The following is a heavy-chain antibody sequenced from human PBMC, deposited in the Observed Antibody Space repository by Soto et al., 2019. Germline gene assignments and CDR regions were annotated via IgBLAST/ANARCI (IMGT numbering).Heavy chain of an antibody. D-gene: IGHD3-10*01. J-gene: IGHJ4*02. CDR3: ATVDYGSGSPGDY. V-gene: IGHV1-69*02. CDR2: IIPILGIA. CDR1: GGTFSSYT. Sequence: SVKVSCKASGGTFSSYTISWVRQAPGQGLEWMGRIIPILGIANYAQKFQGRVTITADKSTSTAYMELSSLRSEDTAVYYCATVDYGSGSPGDYWGQGTLVTVSS.